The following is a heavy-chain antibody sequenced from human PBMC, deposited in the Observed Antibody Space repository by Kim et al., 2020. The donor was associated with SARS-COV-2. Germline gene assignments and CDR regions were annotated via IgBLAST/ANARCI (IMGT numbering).Heavy chain of an antibody. D-gene: IGHD5-12*01. V-gene: IGHV4-59*09. J-gene: IGHJ5*02. CDR3: ARGTIVATSYWFDP. Sequence: PSLKGRVTISVSPSKDQFSLRLTSVTAADTAVYYCARGTIVATSYWFDPWGQGTLVTVSS.